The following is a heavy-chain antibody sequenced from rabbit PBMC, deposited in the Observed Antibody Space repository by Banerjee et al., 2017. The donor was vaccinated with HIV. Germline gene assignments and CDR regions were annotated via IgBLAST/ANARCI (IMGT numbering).Heavy chain of an antibody. J-gene: IGHJ4*01. CDR2: IYAGSSGSI. Sequence: QEQLEESGGDLVKPEGSLTLTCTASGSDFSSRKWICWVRQAPGKGLEWIGCIYAGSSGSIYYASWARGRFTISKTSSTTMTLQMASLTVADTATYFCERGAIYSGGWPIFNLWGQGTLSPS. V-gene: IGHV1S45*01. CDR1: GSDFSSRKW. D-gene: IGHD4-1*01. CDR3: ERGAIYSGGWPIFNL.